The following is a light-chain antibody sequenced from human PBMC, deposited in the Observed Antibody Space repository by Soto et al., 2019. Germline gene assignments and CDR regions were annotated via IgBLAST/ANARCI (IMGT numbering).Light chain of an antibody. Sequence: EIVMTQSPATLSVSPGERATLSYRASQTVSSNLAWYQQKPGQAPRLLIYGASTRATGIAARFSGSGSGTEFTLIISGLQSEDFAVYYCQQYDNWPVTFGGGTKVEIK. V-gene: IGKV3-15*01. CDR3: QQYDNWPVT. CDR1: QTVSSN. J-gene: IGKJ4*01. CDR2: GAS.